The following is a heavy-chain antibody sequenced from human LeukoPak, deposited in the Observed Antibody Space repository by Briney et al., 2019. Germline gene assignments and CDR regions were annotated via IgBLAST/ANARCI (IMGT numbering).Heavy chain of an antibody. CDR2: IYSGGST. Sequence: PGGSLRLSCAASGLTVSSNYMSWVRQAPGKGLEWVSVIYSGGSTYYADSVKGRFTISRDNSKNTLYLQMNSLRAEDTAVYYCARDGVASAGTGDDTFDVWGLGTMVTVSS. J-gene: IGHJ3*01. CDR1: GLTVSSNY. V-gene: IGHV3-66*01. CDR3: ARDGVASAGTGDDTFDV. D-gene: IGHD6-13*01.